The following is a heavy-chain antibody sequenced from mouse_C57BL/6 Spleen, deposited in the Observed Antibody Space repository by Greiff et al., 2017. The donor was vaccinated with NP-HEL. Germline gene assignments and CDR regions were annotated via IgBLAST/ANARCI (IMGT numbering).Heavy chain of an antibody. CDR1: GYTFTNYW. Sequence: QVQLKQSGAELVRPGTSVKMSCKASGYTFTNYWIGWAKQRPGHGLEWIGDIYPGGGYTNYNEKFKGKATLTADKSSSTAYMQLSSLTSEDSAIYYCARREDDYDGFADWGQGTLVTVSA. J-gene: IGHJ3*01. CDR3: ARREDDYDGFAD. V-gene: IGHV1-63*01. D-gene: IGHD2-4*01. CDR2: IYPGGGYT.